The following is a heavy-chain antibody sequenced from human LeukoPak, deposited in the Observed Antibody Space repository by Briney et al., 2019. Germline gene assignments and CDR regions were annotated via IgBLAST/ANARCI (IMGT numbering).Heavy chain of an antibody. J-gene: IGHJ4*02. CDR1: GFTFSSYG. D-gene: IGHD3-9*01. CDR2: IKQDGSEK. CDR3: VMYFPGSGDYFDY. V-gene: IGHV3-7*01. Sequence: GGSLRLSCAASGFTFSSYGMHWVRQAPGKGLEWVANIKQDGSEKYYVDSVKGRFTISRDNAKNSLYLQMNSLRAEDTAVYYCVMYFPGSGDYFDYWGQGTLVTVSS.